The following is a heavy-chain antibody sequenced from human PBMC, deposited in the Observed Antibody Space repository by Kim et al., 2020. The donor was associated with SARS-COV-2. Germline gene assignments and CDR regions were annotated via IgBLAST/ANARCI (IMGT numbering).Heavy chain of an antibody. CDR2: INTNTGNP. CDR1: GYTFTSYA. V-gene: IGHV7-4-1*02. Sequence: ASVKVSCKASGYTFTSYAMNWVRQAPGQGLEWMGWINTNTGNPTYAQGFTGRFVFSLDTSVSTAYLQISSLKAEDTAVYYCARFSRILWFGELPYTYDAFDIWGQRTMVTVSS. D-gene: IGHD3-10*01. J-gene: IGHJ3*02. CDR3: ARFSRILWFGELPYTYDAFDI.